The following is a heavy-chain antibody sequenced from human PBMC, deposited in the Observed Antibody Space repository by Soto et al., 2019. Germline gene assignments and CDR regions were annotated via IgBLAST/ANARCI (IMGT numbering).Heavy chain of an antibody. J-gene: IGHJ4*02. CDR1: AYTFTHYG. Sequence: QVQLVQSGAEVKKPGASVKVSCKASAYTFTHYGITWVRQAPGQGLEWTGWINAYVGETKSAQKYQGRITVTMDTSTNTAYLDLRSLRSDDTAVYYCARGDGDTLDYWGQGTLVRVSA. CDR3: ARGDGDTLDY. V-gene: IGHV1-18*01. CDR2: INAYVGET.